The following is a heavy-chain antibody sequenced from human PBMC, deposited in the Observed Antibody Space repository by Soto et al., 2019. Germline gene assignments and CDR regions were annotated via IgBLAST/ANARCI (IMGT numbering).Heavy chain of an antibody. CDR2: ISRSGSTK. J-gene: IGHJ4*02. CDR1: GFTFSDYY. V-gene: IGHV3-11*01. Sequence: QVQLVESGGGLVKPGGSLRLSCAASGFTFSDYYMSWIRQAPGKGLEWVSYISRSGSTKYYADSVKGRFTISRDNAKNSLHLQMNSLRAEDTAVYYCATPKGCGYDLRFEFDYWGQGTLVTVSS. CDR3: ATPKGCGYDLRFEFDY. D-gene: IGHD5-12*01.